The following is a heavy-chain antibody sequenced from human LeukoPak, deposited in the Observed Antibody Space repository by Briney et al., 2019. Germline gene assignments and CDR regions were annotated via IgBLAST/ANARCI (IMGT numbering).Heavy chain of an antibody. J-gene: IGHJ6*02. CDR1: GYSFTSYW. Sequence: GESLKISCKGSGYSFTSYWIGWVRQMPEKGLEWMGIIYPGDSDTRYSPSFQGQVTISADKSISTAYLQWSSLKASDTAMYYCARQLGYCTNGVCYKAYYYYGMDVWGQGTTVTVSS. CDR3: ARQLGYCTNGVCYKAYYYYGMDV. CDR2: IYPGDSDT. D-gene: IGHD2-8*01. V-gene: IGHV5-51*01.